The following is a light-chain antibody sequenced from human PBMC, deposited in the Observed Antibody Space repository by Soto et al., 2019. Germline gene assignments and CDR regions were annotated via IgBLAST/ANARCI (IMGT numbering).Light chain of an antibody. Sequence: QSVLTQPASVSGSPGQSITISCTGSGRDIDAYDYVSWYQQHPGKAPKLLIYGVKNRPSGVSYRFSASKSAFTASLTISGLQAEDEAHYYCSSYTTSYFYVFGPGTKVTV. J-gene: IGLJ1*01. CDR1: GRDIDAYDY. CDR2: GVK. CDR3: SSYTTSYFYV. V-gene: IGLV2-14*01.